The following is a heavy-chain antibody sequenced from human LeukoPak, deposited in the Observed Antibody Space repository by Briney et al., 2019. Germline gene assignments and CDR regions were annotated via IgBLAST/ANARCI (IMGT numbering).Heavy chain of an antibody. CDR2: IFHSGST. J-gene: IGHJ3*02. V-gene: IGHV4-61*01. Sequence: SETLSLTCAVSGVSVSSGYYFWSWIRQPPGKALEWIGYIFHSGSTNYNPSLKSRVTLSVDTSKNQFSLKLSSVTAADTAVYYCARAGYSSGWYQGGDAFDIWGQGTMVTVST. CDR1: GVSVSSGYYF. CDR3: ARAGYSSGWYQGGDAFDI. D-gene: IGHD6-19*01.